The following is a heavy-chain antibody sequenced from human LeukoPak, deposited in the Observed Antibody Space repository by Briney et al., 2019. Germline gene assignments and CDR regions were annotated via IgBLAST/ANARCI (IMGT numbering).Heavy chain of an antibody. D-gene: IGHD5-24*01. Sequence: GGSLRLSCAASGFTFSSYRMGWVRHAPGKGLVWVSRINSDGSSTSYADSVKGRFTISRDNAKNTLYLQMNSLRAEDTAVYYCARDREMATTLIDYWGQGTLVTVSS. CDR1: GFTFSSYR. J-gene: IGHJ4*02. V-gene: IGHV3-74*01. CDR3: ARDREMATTLIDY. CDR2: INSDGSST.